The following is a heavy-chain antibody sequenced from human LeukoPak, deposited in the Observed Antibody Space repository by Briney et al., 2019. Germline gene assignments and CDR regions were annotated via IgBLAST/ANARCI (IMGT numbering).Heavy chain of an antibody. J-gene: IGHJ4*02. CDR3: ARDYPADY. CDR1: GFTFSSYA. Sequence: GGSLRLSCAASGFTFSSYAMPWVRQAPGKGLEWVAVISYNGSDKKYADSVRGRFTISRDNSKNTLYLQMHSLRVEDTAVYYCARDYPADYWGQGTLVTVSS. CDR2: ISYNGSDK. V-gene: IGHV3-30-3*01.